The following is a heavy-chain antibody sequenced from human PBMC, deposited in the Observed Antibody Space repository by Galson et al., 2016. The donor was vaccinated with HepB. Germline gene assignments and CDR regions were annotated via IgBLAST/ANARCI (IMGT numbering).Heavy chain of an antibody. J-gene: IGHJ4*02. CDR3: VTDPGSYCGTGLCYAHYADY. Sequence: SLRLSCAASGFTFSNAWMSWVRQVPGKGLEWVGRIKSQAAGGTADYAAPVKGRFTISRDDSKNTLYLQMNTLKTEDTAVYYCVTDPGSYCGTGLCYAHYADYWGQGTLVTVSS. CDR2: IKSQAAGGTA. D-gene: IGHD2-21*01. CDR1: GFTFSNAW. V-gene: IGHV3-15*01.